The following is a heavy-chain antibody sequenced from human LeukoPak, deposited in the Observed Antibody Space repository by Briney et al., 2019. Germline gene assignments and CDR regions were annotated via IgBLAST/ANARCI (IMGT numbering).Heavy chain of an antibody. D-gene: IGHD5-12*01. CDR2: IRSEAYGGTA. Sequence: GGSLRLSCTVSGFNFGDYPLSWVRQAPGKGLEWVGFIRSEAYGGTARYAASVKDRFSISRDDSKSIAYLQMNSLKTEDTAVYYCTRGWLRSGVRGGDYWGQGTLVIVSS. J-gene: IGHJ4*02. CDR1: GFNFGDYP. V-gene: IGHV3-49*04. CDR3: TRGWLRSGVRGGDY.